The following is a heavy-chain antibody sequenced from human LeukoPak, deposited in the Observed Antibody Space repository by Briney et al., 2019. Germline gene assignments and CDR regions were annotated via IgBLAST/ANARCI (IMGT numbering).Heavy chain of an antibody. V-gene: IGHV4-59*08. CDR3: ARPMVRGVNDALDI. Sequence: SETLSLTCTVSGDSVSSYYWSWIRQPPGKGLEWIGYIYHSGSTNYNPSLKSRVTISVDTSKNQFSLKLSSVTAADTAVYYCARPMVRGVNDALDIWGQGTMVTVSS. CDR2: IYHSGST. D-gene: IGHD3-10*01. CDR1: GDSVSSYY. J-gene: IGHJ3*02.